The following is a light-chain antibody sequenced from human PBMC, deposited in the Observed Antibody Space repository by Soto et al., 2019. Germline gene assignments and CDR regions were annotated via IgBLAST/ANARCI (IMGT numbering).Light chain of an antibody. V-gene: IGKV1-39*01. CDR2: AQS. CDR1: QHIIDY. J-gene: IGKJ1*01. CDR3: QQSYSAPQT. Sequence: DIQMTQSPSSLSASVGDRVTITCRASQHIIDYINGYQQKPGKAPKLLIYAQSNLQSGVPSRFTGSRSGTAFSLTITSLQVEDFATYYCQQSYSAPQTFGQGTKVDIK.